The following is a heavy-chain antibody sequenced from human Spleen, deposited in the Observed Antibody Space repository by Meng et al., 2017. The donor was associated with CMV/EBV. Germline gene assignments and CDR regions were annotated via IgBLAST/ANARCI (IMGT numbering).Heavy chain of an antibody. CDR3: ARGKSGYWYHY. Sequence: SETLSLTCTVSDGSVSSDTYYWSWIRQYPGKGLEWIGYIYYSGSTYYNPSLKSRVTISVDTSKNQFSLKLSSVTAADTAVYYCARGKSGYWYHYWGQGTLVTVSS. CDR2: IYYSGST. J-gene: IGHJ4*02. D-gene: IGHD3-22*01. V-gene: IGHV4-61*01. CDR1: DGSVSSDTYY.